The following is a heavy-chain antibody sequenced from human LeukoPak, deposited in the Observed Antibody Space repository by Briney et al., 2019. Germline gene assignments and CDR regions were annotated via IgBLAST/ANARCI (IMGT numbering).Heavy chain of an antibody. J-gene: IGHJ4*02. CDR2: IHYSGST. Sequence: SSETLSLTCTVSGGSISSGSYYGGWIRQPPGKGLQWIGSIHYSGSTYYNPSLKSRVTISEDSSKTQFSLNLSSATAADTAVYFCARDSRCATGRAFDNWGQGTLVTVSS. CDR1: GGSISSGSYY. CDR3: ARDSRCATGRAFDN. V-gene: IGHV4-39*07. D-gene: IGHD1-1*01.